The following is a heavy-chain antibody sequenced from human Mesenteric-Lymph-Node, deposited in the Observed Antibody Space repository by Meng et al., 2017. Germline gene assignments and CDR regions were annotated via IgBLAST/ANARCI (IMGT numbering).Heavy chain of an antibody. J-gene: IGHJ6*02. D-gene: IGHD5-18*01. Sequence: GESLKISCAAYGFTFRNYWMTWVRQAPGKGLEWVANIKPDGSRIDYVDSLKGRFTVSRDNAENSLFLPMNGLRVEDTAVYYCTRHGVTAGMDVWGQGTTVTVSS. V-gene: IGHV3-7*01. CDR3: TRHGVTAGMDV. CDR1: GFTFRNYW. CDR2: IKPDGSRI.